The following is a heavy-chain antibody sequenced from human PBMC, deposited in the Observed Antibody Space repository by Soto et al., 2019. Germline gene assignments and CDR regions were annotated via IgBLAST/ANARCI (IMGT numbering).Heavy chain of an antibody. V-gene: IGHV3-21*06. J-gene: IGHJ4*02. CDR1: GFTFTRYS. CDR2: ISSTTNYI. Sequence: PVGPLRLSCAASGFTFTRYSMNWVRQAPGKGLEWVSSISSTTNYIYYGDSMKGRFTISRDNAKNSLYLEMNSLRAEDTAVYYCARESEDLTSNFDYWGQGTLVTVSS. CDR3: ARESEDLTSNFDY.